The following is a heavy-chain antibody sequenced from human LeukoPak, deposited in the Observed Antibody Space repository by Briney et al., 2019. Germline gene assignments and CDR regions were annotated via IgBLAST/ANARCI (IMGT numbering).Heavy chain of an antibody. CDR3: ARMNWGYGARYFDY. CDR1: GGTFSSYS. CDR2: IIPIFGTA. J-gene: IGHJ4*02. Sequence: GASVKVSCKASGGTFSSYSISWVRQAPGQGLEWMGGIIPIFGTANYAQKFQGRVTITADESTSTAYMELSSLRSEDTAVYYCARMNWGYGARYFDYWGQGTLVTVSS. V-gene: IGHV1-69*13. D-gene: IGHD7-27*01.